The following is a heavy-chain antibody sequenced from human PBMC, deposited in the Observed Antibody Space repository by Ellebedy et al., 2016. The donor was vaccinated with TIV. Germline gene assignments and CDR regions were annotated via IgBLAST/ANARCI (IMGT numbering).Heavy chain of an antibody. V-gene: IGHV4-30-4*01. Sequence: SETLSLTXTVSGGSISNGDYYWSWIRQPPGKGLEWIGYIYYSGSTYYNPSLKSRVTMSVDTSKNQFSLKLSSVTAADTAVYYCSTLMPYSSSYCFDDWGQGTLVTVSS. CDR3: STLMPYSSSYCFDD. CDR2: IYYSGST. CDR1: GGSISNGDYY. J-gene: IGHJ4*01. D-gene: IGHD6-6*01.